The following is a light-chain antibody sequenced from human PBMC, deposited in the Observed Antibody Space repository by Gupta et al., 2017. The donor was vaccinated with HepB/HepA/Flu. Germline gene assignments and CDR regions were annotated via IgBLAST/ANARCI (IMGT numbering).Light chain of an antibody. Sequence: QSVLTQPPSVSAAPGQRVTVSCTGSSPNIGAGSDVNGYQQLPGTAPQLLIYGNTNRPSGVPDRFSGSKSGTLASLAITGLQAEDEADYYCQSYDSSLSSYVFGTGTKVSVL. V-gene: IGLV1-40*01. CDR3: QSYDSSLSSYV. J-gene: IGLJ1*01. CDR1: SPNIGAGSD. CDR2: GNT.